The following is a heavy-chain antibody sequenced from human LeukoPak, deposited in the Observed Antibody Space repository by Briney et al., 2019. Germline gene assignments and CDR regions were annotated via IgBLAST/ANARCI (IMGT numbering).Heavy chain of an antibody. J-gene: IGHJ4*02. CDR1: GGSMNSYY. D-gene: IGHD3-3*01. CDR2: IYYSGST. CDR3: ARSLKVRFLEWVGSYYFDY. Sequence: PSETLSLTCSVSGGSMNSYYWSWIRQPPGKGLEWIGYIYYSGSTNYNPSLKSRVTISADTSKNQFSLKLSSVTAADTAVYYCARSLKVRFLEWVGSYYFDYWGQGTLVTVSS. V-gene: IGHV4-59*01.